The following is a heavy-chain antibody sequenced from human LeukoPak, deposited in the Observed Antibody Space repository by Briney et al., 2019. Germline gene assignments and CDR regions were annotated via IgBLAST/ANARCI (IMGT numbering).Heavy chain of an antibody. J-gene: IGHJ6*02. Sequence: SQTLSLTCAVSGDTFCSNSAAWNCIRQSPSRGLEGLVRTYYSSKWYNDYAVSVKSRITINPDTSKNHFSLRLNSVTPEDTAVYYCARDRIQLWLRRYYYYGMDVWGQGTTVTVSS. V-gene: IGHV6-1*01. D-gene: IGHD5-18*01. CDR2: TYYSSKWYN. CDR1: GDTFCSNSAA. CDR3: ARDRIQLWLRRYYYYGMDV.